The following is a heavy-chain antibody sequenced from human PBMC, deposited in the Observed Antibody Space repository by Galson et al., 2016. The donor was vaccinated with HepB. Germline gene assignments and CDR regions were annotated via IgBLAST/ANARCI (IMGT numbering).Heavy chain of an antibody. CDR2: ISAYSGET. CDR3: ARAPLTSYYYGSGRDPTFDN. V-gene: IGHV1-18*04. CDR1: GFMFGSFA. J-gene: IGHJ4*02. Sequence: SVKVSCKASGFMFGSFAFSWVRQTPGQGLEWMGWISAYSGETKYVEKFQGRLTMTTNTSTTTAYMDLRSLTSDDTAVYFCARAPLTSYYYGSGRDPTFDNWGQGTLV. D-gene: IGHD3-10*01.